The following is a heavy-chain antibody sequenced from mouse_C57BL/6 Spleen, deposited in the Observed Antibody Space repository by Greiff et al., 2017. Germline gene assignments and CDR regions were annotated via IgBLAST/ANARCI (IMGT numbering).Heavy chain of an antibody. CDR3: AREANWFAY. V-gene: IGHV1-9*01. D-gene: IGHD3-2*02. CDR2: ILPGSGST. CDR1: GYTFTGYW. Sequence: QVQLQQSGAELMKPGASVKLSCKATGYTFTGYWIEWVKQRPGHGLEWIGEILPGSGSTNYNEKFKGKATFTADTSSNTDYRQLSSLTTEDSAIDYGAREANWFAYWGQGTLVTVSA. J-gene: IGHJ3*01.